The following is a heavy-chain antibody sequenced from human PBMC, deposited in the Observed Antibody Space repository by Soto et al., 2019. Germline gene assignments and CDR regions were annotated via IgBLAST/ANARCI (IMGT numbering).Heavy chain of an antibody. CDR3: AKVDYMTTVTHAEYFQH. CDR2: ISYDGSNK. CDR1: GFTFSSYG. J-gene: IGHJ1*01. V-gene: IGHV3-30*18. Sequence: GGSLKISCAASGFTFSSYGMHWVRQAPGKGLEWVAVISYDGSNKYYADSVKGRFTISRDNSKNTLYLQMNSLRAEDTAVYYCAKVDYMTTVTHAEYFQHWGQGTLVTVSS. D-gene: IGHD4-17*01.